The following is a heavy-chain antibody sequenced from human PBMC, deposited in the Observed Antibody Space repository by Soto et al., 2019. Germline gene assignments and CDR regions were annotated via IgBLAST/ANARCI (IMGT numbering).Heavy chain of an antibody. CDR1: GFTFSSYW. V-gene: IGHV3-7*05. Sequence: EVQLVESGGGLVQPGGSLRLSCAASGFTFSSYWMSWVRQAPGKGLEWVANIKKDGSEKYYVDSVKGRFTISRDNAKNSLYLQMNSLRAEDTAVYYCAGDRGNDYSNRYYDYGMDVWGQGTTVTVSS. CDR3: AGDRGNDYSNRYYDYGMDV. J-gene: IGHJ6*02. CDR2: IKKDGSEK. D-gene: IGHD4-4*01.